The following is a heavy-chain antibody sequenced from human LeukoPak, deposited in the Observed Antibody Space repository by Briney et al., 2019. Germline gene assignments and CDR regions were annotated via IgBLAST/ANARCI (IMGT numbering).Heavy chain of an antibody. CDR2: ISAVFTNT. J-gene: IGHJ6*03. CDR1: GFTFNNYV. CDR3: AKDLFSGSGRAGNMDV. V-gene: IGHV3-23*01. Sequence: PGGSLGLSCVTSGFTFNNYVMAWVRQAPGKGLEWVSTISAVFTNTYSADSVKGRFTISRDNSKNTLYLQMNSLRAEDTAVYYCAKDLFSGSGRAGNMDVWGNGTTVIVSS. D-gene: IGHD3-10*01.